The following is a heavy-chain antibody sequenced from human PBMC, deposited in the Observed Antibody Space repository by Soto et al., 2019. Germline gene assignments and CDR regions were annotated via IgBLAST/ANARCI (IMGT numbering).Heavy chain of an antibody. V-gene: IGHV1-69*01. J-gene: IGHJ6*02. CDR3: AKVRYSSPMGYYYGMDV. CDR2: IIPVFGTA. D-gene: IGHD2-2*01. Sequence: QAQLEQSGGEVKKPGSSVKVSCKASRVAFSKFIVTWVRQAPGVGLEWVGGIIPVFGTANYAQKFQGRVTITADESKSTSYMEVNNLRSEDTAVYHCAKVRYSSPMGYYYGMDVWGQGTTVTVSS. CDR1: RVAFSKFI.